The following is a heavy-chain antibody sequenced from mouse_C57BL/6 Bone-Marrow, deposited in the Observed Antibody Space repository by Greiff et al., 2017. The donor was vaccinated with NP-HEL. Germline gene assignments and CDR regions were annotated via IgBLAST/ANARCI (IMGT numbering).Heavy chain of an antibody. CDR2: IYPRSGNT. J-gene: IGHJ1*03. D-gene: IGHD2-3*01. CDR3: ARKGAYDGYFWYFDV. CDR1: GYTFTSYG. Sequence: VQLQQSGAELARPGASVKLSCKASGYTFTSYGISWVKQRTGQGLEWIGEIYPRSGNTYYNEKFKGKATLTADKSSSTAYMQLSSLTSEDSAVYYCARKGAYDGYFWYFDVWGTGTTVTVSS. V-gene: IGHV1-81*01.